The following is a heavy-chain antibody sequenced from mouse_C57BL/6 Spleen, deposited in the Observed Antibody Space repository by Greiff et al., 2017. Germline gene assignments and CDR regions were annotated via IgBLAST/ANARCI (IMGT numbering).Heavy chain of an antibody. CDR3: ARLYSSGTMDY. V-gene: IGHV5-17*01. CDR1: GFTFSDYG. D-gene: IGHD3-2*02. J-gene: IGHJ4*01. CDR2: ISSGSSTI. Sequence: DVQLVESGGGLVKPGGSLKLSCAASGFTFSDYGMHWVRQAPEKGLEWVAYISSGSSTIYYADTVKGRFTISRDNAKDTLFLQMTSLRSEDTAMYYCARLYSSGTMDYWGQGTSVTVSS.